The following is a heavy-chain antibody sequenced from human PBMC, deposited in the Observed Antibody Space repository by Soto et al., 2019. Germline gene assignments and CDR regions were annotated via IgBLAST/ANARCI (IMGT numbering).Heavy chain of an antibody. CDR2: IYPGDSDT. Sequence: EVQLVQSGAEVKKPGESLKISCKGSGYSFTSYWIGWVRQMPGKGLEWMGIIYPGDSDTRYSPSFQGQVTISADKSIRTAYLQWSSLKASDTAMYYCATYYYDSSGYYYEGGYYFDYWGQGTLVTVSS. D-gene: IGHD3-22*01. J-gene: IGHJ4*02. CDR1: GYSFTSYW. V-gene: IGHV5-51*03. CDR3: ATYYYDSSGYYYEGGYYFDY.